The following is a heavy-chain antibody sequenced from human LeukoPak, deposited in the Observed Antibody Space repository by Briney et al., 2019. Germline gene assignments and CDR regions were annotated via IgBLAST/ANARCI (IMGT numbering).Heavy chain of an antibody. CDR2: ISSSGSTI. V-gene: IGHV3-48*03. Sequence: GGSLRLSCAASGFTFSKYAMTWVRQAPGKGLEWVSYISSSGSTIYYADSVKGRFTISRDNAKNSLYLQMNSLRAEDTAVYYCAELGITMIGGVWGKGTTVTISS. CDR1: GFTFSKYA. CDR3: AELGITMIGGV. D-gene: IGHD3-10*02. J-gene: IGHJ6*04.